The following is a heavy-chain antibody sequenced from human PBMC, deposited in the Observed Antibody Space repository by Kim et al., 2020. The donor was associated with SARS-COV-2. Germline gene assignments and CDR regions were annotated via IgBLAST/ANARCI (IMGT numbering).Heavy chain of an antibody. CDR3: AKATGRGAPNLYYYYGMDV. D-gene: IGHD1-26*01. CDR1: GFTFSSYG. V-gene: IGHV3-30*18. CDR2: ISYDGSNK. J-gene: IGHJ6*02. Sequence: GGSLRLSCAASGFTFSSYGMHWVRQAPGKGLEWVAVISYDGSNKYYADSVKGRFTISRDNSKNTLYLQMNSLRAEDTAVYYCAKATGRGAPNLYYYYGMDVWGQGTTVTVSS.